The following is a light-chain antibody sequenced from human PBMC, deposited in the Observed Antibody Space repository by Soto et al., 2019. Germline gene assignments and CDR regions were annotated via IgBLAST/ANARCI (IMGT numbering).Light chain of an antibody. CDR1: QGISNY. Sequence: DIQMTQSPSSLFESVGDRVTITCRASQGISNYVAWYQQKPGKPPKLLIYAASTLQSGVPSRFSGSGSGTDFTLTINSLQPEDVATYSCQKYSSVPVFGPGTKVDIK. CDR3: QKYSSVPV. CDR2: AAS. V-gene: IGKV1-27*01. J-gene: IGKJ3*01.